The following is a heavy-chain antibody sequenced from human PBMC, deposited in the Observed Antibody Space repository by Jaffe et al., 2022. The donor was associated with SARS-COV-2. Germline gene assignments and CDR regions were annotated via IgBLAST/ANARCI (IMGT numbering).Heavy chain of an antibody. D-gene: IGHD2-21*02. J-gene: IGHJ4*02. CDR3: ARDCSGDCSGVDNY. Sequence: EVQLVESGGGLVQPGGSLRLSCAASGFTFSSYWMSWVRQAPGKGLEWVANIKTDGSDKYYVDSVRGRFTISRDNAKNSLFLQMNSLRAEDTAVYYCARDCSGDCSGVDNYWGQGTLVTVSS. CDR1: GFTFSSYW. CDR2: IKTDGSDK. V-gene: IGHV3-7*01.